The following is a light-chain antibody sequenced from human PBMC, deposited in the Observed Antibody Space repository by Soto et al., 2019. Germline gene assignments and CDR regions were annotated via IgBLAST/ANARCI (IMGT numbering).Light chain of an antibody. V-gene: IGKV1-39*01. Sequence: DIQMTQSPSSLSASVGDRVTITCRASQSISNYLNWYQQKPGKAPKLLIYAASSLQSGVPSRFSGSGSGTDFTLTISSLQPEDFATYYCQQCYSIMYTFGQGTKLEIK. J-gene: IGKJ2*01. CDR1: QSISNY. CDR2: AAS. CDR3: QQCYSIMYT.